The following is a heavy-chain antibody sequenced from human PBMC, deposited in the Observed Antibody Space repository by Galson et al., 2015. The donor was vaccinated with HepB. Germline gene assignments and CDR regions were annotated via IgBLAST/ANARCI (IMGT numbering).Heavy chain of an antibody. Sequence: SVKVSCKASGYTFTSYAMHWVRQAPGQRLEWMGWINAGNGNTKYSQKFQGRVTITRDTSASTAYMELSSLRSEDTAVYYCARLGWAAAGKGRAFDIWGQGTMVTVSS. D-gene: IGHD6-13*01. CDR3: ARLGWAAAGKGRAFDI. CDR2: INAGNGNT. J-gene: IGHJ3*02. V-gene: IGHV1-3*01. CDR1: GYTFTSYA.